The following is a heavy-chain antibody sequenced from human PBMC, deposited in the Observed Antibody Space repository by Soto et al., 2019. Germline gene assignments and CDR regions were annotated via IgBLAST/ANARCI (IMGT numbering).Heavy chain of an antibody. Sequence: QVQLVQSGAEVKKPGSSVKVSCKASGGTFSSYTISWVRQAPGQGLEWMGRIIPILGIANYAQKFQGRVTITADKSTSTAYMELSSLRSEDTAVYYCARDCGYNSGWRDAFDIWGQGTMVTVSS. CDR2: IIPILGIA. J-gene: IGHJ3*02. CDR1: GGTFSSYT. V-gene: IGHV1-69*08. CDR3: ARDCGYNSGWRDAFDI. D-gene: IGHD6-19*01.